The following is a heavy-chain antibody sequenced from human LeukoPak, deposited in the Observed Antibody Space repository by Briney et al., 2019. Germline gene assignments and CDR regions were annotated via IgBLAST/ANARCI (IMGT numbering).Heavy chain of an antibody. J-gene: IGHJ4*02. CDR1: GLHFSGTA. D-gene: IGHD3-9*01. CDR3: ARQVLRYFDWLFDPFDY. V-gene: IGHV3-23*01. CDR2: ISHDGMNA. Sequence: PGGSLRLSCAASGLHFSGTAMSWVRQAPGKGLEWVSAISHDGMNAYYADSVKGRFTISRDNSKNTLYLQMNSLRAEDTAVYYCARQVLRYFDWLFDPFDYWGQGTLVTVSS.